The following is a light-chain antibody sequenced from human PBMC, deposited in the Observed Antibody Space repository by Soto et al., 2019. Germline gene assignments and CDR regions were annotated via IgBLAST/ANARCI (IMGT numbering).Light chain of an antibody. CDR1: SSDIGTYNL. J-gene: IGLJ1*01. CDR3: CSYAGSSTLYV. CDR2: EVN. V-gene: IGLV2-23*02. Sequence: QSVLTQPASVSGSPGQSITISCTGTSSDIGTYNLVSWYQQHPGKAPKLMICEVNKRPSGVSDRFSGSKSGNTASLTISGLQAEDGADYYCCSYAGSSTLYVFGTGTKVTVL.